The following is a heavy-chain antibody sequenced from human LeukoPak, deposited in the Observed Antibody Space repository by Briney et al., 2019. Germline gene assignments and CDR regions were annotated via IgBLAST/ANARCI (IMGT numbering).Heavy chain of an antibody. D-gene: IGHD5-12*01. V-gene: IGHV3-11*04. CDR2: ISGGGSAI. CDR3: AGGGSSYYYYYMDV. Sequence: GGSLRLSCAASGFTFSDYYMSWIRQAPGKGLEWVSYISGGGSAIYYADSVKGRFTISRDNAKNTLYLQMNSLRVDDTAVYFCAGGGSSYYYYYMDVWGKGTTVTVSS. CDR1: GFTFSDYY. J-gene: IGHJ6*03.